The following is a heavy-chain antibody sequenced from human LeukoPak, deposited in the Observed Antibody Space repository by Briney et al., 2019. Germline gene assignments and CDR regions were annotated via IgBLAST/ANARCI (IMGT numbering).Heavy chain of an antibody. V-gene: IGHV1-8*01. Sequence: ASVKVSCKASGYTFTSSDINWVRQATGQGPEWMGWMNPNTDKTGYARNFQGRVTMTKNISISTAYMEVSSLTYADTAIYYCARGRPGLASAGIYDFWGQGTLITVSS. J-gene: IGHJ4*02. CDR1: GYTFTSSD. D-gene: IGHD6-13*01. CDR2: MNPNTDKT. CDR3: ARGRPGLASAGIYDF.